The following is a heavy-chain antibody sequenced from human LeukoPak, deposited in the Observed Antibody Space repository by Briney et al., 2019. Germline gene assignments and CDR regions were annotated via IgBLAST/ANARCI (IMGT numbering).Heavy chain of an antibody. CDR3: ARDKIVGATNFDY. D-gene: IGHD1-26*01. Sequence: GGSLRLSCAASGFSFSNYWMSWVRQVPGKGLEWVANIKQDGSEKYCVDSVKGRFTISRDNAKNSLYLQMNSLRAEDTAIYYCARDKIVGATNFDYWGQGTLVTVSS. CDR1: GFSFSNYW. V-gene: IGHV3-7*03. J-gene: IGHJ4*02. CDR2: IKQDGSEK.